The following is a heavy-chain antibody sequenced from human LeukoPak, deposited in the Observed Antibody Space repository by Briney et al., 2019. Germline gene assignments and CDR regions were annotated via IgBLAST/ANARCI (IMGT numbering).Heavy chain of an antibody. CDR3: ARVYGESRDH. D-gene: IGHD3-16*01. J-gene: IGHJ4*02. V-gene: IGHV3-21*01. CDR2: ICGGGTFT. CDR1: GFTFNTYT. Sequence: GGSLRLSCAASGFTFNTYTMNWVRQAPGKGLEWVSSICGGGTFTFYADSLRGRFTISRDDAKNSLYLELNSLRADDTAVYYCARVYGESRDHWGQGTLVTVSS.